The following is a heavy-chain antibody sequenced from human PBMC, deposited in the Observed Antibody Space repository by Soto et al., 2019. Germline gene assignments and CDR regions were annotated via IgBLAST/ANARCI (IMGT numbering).Heavy chain of an antibody. J-gene: IGHJ5*02. CDR1: GYSFSTNG. CDR3: ATDNGDFKFCP. D-gene: IGHD2-8*01. Sequence: QVQLAQSGAEVKKPGASVTVSCKASGYSFSTNGVSWVRQAPGQGLEWMGWISANTGDTLYAEKFEDRITLTAETPATTAYMELRSLRPDDTATYFCATDNGDFKFCPWGQGTLITVSS. V-gene: IGHV1-18*04. CDR2: ISANTGDT.